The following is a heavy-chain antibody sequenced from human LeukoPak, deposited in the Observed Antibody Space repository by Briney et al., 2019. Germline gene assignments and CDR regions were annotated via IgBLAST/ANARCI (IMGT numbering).Heavy chain of an antibody. J-gene: IGHJ3*02. D-gene: IGHD6-6*01. CDR2: IYHSGRT. CDR1: GGSISSGSYY. CDR3: AMGSRANDAFDI. V-gene: IGHV4-39*07. Sequence: SETLSLTCTVSGGSISSGSYYWSWIRQPPGKGLEWIGSIYHSGRTFYNPSLKSRVTISVDTSKNQFSLKLSSVTAADTAVYYCAMGSRANDAFDIWGQGTMVTVSS.